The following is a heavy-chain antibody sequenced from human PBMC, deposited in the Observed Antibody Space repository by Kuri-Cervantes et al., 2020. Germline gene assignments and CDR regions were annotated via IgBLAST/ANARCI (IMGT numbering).Heavy chain of an antibody. D-gene: IGHD3-3*01. CDR1: GFTFSSYA. V-gene: IGHV3-30-3*01. CDR3: ARDILEGFSRANWFDP. CDR2: ISYDGSNR. J-gene: IGHJ5*02. Sequence: GESLKISCAASGFTFSSYAMHWVRQAPGKGLEWVAVISYDGSNRYYADSVKGRFTISRDNSKNTLYLQMNSLRAEDTAVYYCARDILEGFSRANWFDPWGQGTLVTVSS.